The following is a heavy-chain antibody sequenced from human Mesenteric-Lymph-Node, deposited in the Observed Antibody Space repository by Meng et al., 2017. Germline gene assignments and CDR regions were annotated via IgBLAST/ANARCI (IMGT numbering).Heavy chain of an antibody. CDR1: VDSISGTKW. J-gene: IGHJ5*02. V-gene: IGHV4-4*02. Sequence: QMQLQESGPGLVKPSGTLALTCAVSVDSISGTKWWSWVRRPPGKGLDWIGQIDNRGSASYNPSLKSRVTMSVDKSKNQMSLELTSVTAADTAVYFCATHFGFSFDPWGQGTLVTVSS. D-gene: IGHD3-10*01. CDR2: IDNRGSA. CDR3: ATHFGFSFDP.